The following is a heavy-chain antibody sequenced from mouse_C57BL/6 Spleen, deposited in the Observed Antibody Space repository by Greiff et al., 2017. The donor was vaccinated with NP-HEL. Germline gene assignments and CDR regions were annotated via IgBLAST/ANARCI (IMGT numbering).Heavy chain of an antibody. Sequence: QVQLQQPGAELVRPGSSVKLSCKASGYTFTSYWMDWVKQRPGQGLEWIGNIYPSDSETHYNQKFKDKATLTVDKSSSTAYMQLSSLTSEDSAVYYCARGGTTVVRDYFDYWGQGTTLTVSS. CDR2: IYPSDSET. CDR1: GYTFTSYW. V-gene: IGHV1-61*01. D-gene: IGHD1-1*01. J-gene: IGHJ2*01. CDR3: ARGGTTVVRDYFDY.